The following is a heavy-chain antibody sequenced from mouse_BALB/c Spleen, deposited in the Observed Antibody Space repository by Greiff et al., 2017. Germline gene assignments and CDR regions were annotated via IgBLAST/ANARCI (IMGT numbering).Heavy chain of an antibody. D-gene: IGHD2-3*01. Sequence: EVQGVESGGGLVKPGGSLKPSCAASGFTFSSYAMSWVRQTPEKRLEWVASISSGGSTYYPDSVKGRFTISRDNARNILYLQMSSLRSEDTAMYYCARGGVDGYYEDAMDYWGQGTSVTVSS. CDR3: ARGGVDGYYEDAMDY. V-gene: IGHV5-6-5*01. J-gene: IGHJ4*01. CDR2: ISSGGST. CDR1: GFTFSSYA.